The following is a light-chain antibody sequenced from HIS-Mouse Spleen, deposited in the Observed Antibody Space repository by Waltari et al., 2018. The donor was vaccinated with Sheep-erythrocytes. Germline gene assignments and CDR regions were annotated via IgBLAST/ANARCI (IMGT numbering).Light chain of an antibody. J-gene: IGLJ2*01. CDR2: QDS. V-gene: IGLV3-1*01. Sequence: SYELTQPPSVSVSPGQTASITCSGEKLGDKYACWYQQKPCHSPVLVIYQDSKRPSGIPERFSGSNSGNTATLTISGTQAMDEADYYCQAWDSSTVVFGGGTKLTVL. CDR3: QAWDSSTVV. CDR1: KLGDKY.